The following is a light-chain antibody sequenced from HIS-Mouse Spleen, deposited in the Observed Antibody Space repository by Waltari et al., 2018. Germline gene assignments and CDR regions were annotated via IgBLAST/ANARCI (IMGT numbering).Light chain of an antibody. Sequence: SYELTQPPSVSVSPGQTARITCSGDALPKQYAYWYQQKPGQSPVLGIYKDSERPSGIPEGFSGSSSGTTVTMTISGVQAEDEADYYCQSADSSGTYSVVFGGGTKLTVL. CDR3: QSADSSGTYSVV. CDR2: KDS. V-gene: IGLV3-25*03. J-gene: IGLJ2*01. CDR1: ALPKQY.